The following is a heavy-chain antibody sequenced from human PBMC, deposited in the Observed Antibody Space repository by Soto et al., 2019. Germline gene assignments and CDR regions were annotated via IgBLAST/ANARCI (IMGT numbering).Heavy chain of an antibody. CDR3: ARIGYYFYGSGSSNCYSKYV. CDR2: IDPSDSYT. CDR1: GYSFTSYW. J-gene: IGHJ6*02. Sequence: GESLKISCKGSGYSFTSYWISWVRQMPGKDLEWMGRIDPSDSYTNYSPSFQGHVTISADKSISTAYLQWSSLKASDTAMYYCARIGYYFYGSGSSNCYSKYVSGQGTS. V-gene: IGHV5-10-1*01. D-gene: IGHD3-10*01.